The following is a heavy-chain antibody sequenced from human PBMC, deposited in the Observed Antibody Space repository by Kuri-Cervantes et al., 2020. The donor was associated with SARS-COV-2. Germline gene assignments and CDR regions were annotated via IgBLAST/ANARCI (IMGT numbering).Heavy chain of an antibody. J-gene: IGHJ3*01. CDR2: IYYTGTT. D-gene: IGHD1-26*01. CDR1: GGSISSSSYY. CDR3: ARRPPGSYRPHDAFDV. V-gene: IGHV4-39*01. Sequence: SETLSLTCTVSGGSISSSSYYWGWIRQPPGKGLEWIGSIYYTGTTYYKPSLKSRLTISVDTSKNQFSLKLNSVTAADTAVYSCARRPPGSYRPHDAFDVWGQGTMVTVSS.